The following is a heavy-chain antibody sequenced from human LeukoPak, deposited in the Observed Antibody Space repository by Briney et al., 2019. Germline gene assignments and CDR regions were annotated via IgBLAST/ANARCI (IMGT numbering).Heavy chain of an antibody. CDR1: GFTFSSYS. Sequence: GGSLRLSCAASGFTFSSYSMNWVRQAPGKGLEWVSYISSSSSTIYYADSVKGRFTISRDNAKNSLYPQMNSLRAEDTAVYYCARMRPFDIWGQGTMVTVSS. V-gene: IGHV3-48*04. J-gene: IGHJ3*02. CDR2: ISSSSSTI. CDR3: ARMRPFDI.